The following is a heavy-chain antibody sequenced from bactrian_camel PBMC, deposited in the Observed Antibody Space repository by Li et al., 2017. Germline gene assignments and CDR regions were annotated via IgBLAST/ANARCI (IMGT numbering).Heavy chain of an antibody. J-gene: IGHJ4*01. D-gene: IGHD2*01. CDR2: LDSDGST. CDR1: YLTGDDYC. CDR3: AASDYSGGYCYERGLAPDEHNY. Sequence: VQLVESGGGSVQAGGSLRLSCVASYLTGDDYCMGWFRQRPGLEREGVAALDSDGSTTYAEAVKGRFTISKDNAKKTLFLQMNSLKPEDTAMYYCAASDYSGGYCYERGLAPDEHNYWGQGTQVTVSS. V-gene: IGHV3S55*01.